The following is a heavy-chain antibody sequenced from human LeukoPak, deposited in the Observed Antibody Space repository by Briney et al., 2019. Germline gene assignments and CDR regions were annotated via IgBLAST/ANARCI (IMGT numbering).Heavy chain of an antibody. J-gene: IGHJ3*02. CDR2: IYYSGST. CDR1: GGSISSYY. CDR3: ARDYAAAAGSIDAFDI. Sequence: SETLSLTCTVSGGSISSYYGSWIRQPPGKGLEWIGYIYYSGSTNYNPSLKSRVTISVDTSKNQFSLKLSSVTAADTAVYYCARDYAAAAGSIDAFDIWGQGTMVTVSS. V-gene: IGHV4-59*01. D-gene: IGHD6-13*01.